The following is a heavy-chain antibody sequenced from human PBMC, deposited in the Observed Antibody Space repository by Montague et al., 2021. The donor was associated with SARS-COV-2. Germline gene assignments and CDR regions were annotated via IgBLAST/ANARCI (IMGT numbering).Heavy chain of an antibody. CDR3: ARIPVGSKYYFDF. Sequence: CAISGDSDAGDELTCRSNEQTPELQLQWLGGTHYMPKRNNDYAESVKSRITIDPDTSKHQFSLHLNSVTPADTAVYYCARIPVGSKYYFDFWGQGTLVTVSS. V-gene: IGHV6-1*01. CDR1: GDSDAGDELT. CDR2: THYMPKRNN. J-gene: IGHJ4*02. D-gene: IGHD2-2*01.